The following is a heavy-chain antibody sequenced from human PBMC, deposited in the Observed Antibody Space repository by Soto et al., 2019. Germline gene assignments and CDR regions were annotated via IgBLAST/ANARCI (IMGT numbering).Heavy chain of an antibody. CDR3: ARAGYSYGFGYYYDY. V-gene: IGHV4-59*01. Sequence: NPSETLSLTCTVSGGSISRYYWSWIRQPPGKGLQWIGNIYYDGSTNYSPSLKSRVTISVDTSKNQFSLRLSSVTAADTAVYYYARAGYSYGFGYYYDYWGQGTLVTVSS. CDR2: IYYDGST. D-gene: IGHD5-18*01. CDR1: GGSISRYY. J-gene: IGHJ4*02.